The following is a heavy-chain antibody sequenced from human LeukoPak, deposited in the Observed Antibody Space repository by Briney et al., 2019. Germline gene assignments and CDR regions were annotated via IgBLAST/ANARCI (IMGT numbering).Heavy chain of an antibody. J-gene: IGHJ4*02. CDR1: GGSISSYY. Sequence: SETLSLTCTVSGGSISSYYWSWIRQPPGKGLEWIGYIYYSGSTNYNPSLKSRVTISVDTSKNQFSLKLSSVTAADTAVYYCARGYCSSTSCYQKNWGQGTLVTVSS. CDR2: IYYSGST. D-gene: IGHD2-2*01. V-gene: IGHV4-59*01. CDR3: ARGYCSSTSCYQKN.